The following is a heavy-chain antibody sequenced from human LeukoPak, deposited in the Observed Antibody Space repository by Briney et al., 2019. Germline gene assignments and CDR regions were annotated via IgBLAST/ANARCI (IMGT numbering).Heavy chain of an antibody. CDR2: IYYSGST. J-gene: IGHJ2*01. CDR1: GGSVSSSY. CDR3: ARRPGFTETGIPVPRSAFDL. V-gene: IGHV4-59*08. Sequence: ASESLSLACTVAGGSVSSSYWSWIRQPPGKGLEWVGYIYYSGSTNNTPSIQRRVTISVDKTKNKSPLKRNSPTAAATAVYYCARRPGFTETGIPVPRSAFDLWGRGTLVTVSS. D-gene: IGHD6-19*01.